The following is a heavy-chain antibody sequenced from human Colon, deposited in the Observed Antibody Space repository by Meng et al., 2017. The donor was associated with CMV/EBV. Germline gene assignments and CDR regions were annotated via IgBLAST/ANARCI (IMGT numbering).Heavy chain of an antibody. D-gene: IGHD3-3*01. V-gene: IGHV3-23*03. CDR3: AKGSLEWLYYGMDV. J-gene: IGHJ6*02. CDR1: GFTFSNHA. CDR2: IYAGGRST. Sequence: GGSLRLSCAGSGFTFSNHAMSWVRQAPGKGLEWVSVIYAGGRSTYFADSAKGRFTISRDDSKNTLYLEMNSLRAEDTAVYYCAKGSLEWLYYGMDVWGQGTTVTVSS.